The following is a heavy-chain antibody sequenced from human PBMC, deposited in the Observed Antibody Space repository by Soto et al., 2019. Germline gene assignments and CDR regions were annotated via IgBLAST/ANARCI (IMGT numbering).Heavy chain of an antibody. V-gene: IGHV1-24*01. CDR1: GYTLTELS. CDR3: ATFRLITIFGVVIIQALGWFDP. Sequence: GASVKVSCKVSGYTLTELSMHWVRQAPGKGLEWMGGFDPEDGETIYAQKLQGRVTMTEDTSTDTAYMELSSLRSEDMAVYYCATFRLITIFGVVIIQALGWFDPWGQGTLVTVSS. CDR2: FDPEDGET. J-gene: IGHJ5*02. D-gene: IGHD3-3*01.